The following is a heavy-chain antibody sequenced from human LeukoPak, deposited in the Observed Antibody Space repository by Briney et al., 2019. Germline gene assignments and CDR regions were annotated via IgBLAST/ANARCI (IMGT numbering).Heavy chain of an antibody. V-gene: IGHV1-69*13. J-gene: IGHJ5*02. CDR1: GGTFSSYA. Sequence: SVKVSCKASGGTFSSYAISWVRQAPGQGLEWMGGIMPIFGTANYAQKFQGRVTITADESTSTAYMELSSLRSEDTAVYYCARDVRFGANWFDPWGQGTLVTVSS. D-gene: IGHD3-10*01. CDR3: ARDVRFGANWFDP. CDR2: IMPIFGTA.